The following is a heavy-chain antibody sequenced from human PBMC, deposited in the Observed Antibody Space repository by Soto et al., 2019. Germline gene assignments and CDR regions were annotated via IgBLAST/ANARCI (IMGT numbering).Heavy chain of an antibody. CDR2: IVVGSGNT. J-gene: IGHJ4*02. CDR3: AAVDYYDSSGYQEGFDY. Sequence: GASVKVSCKASGFTFTSSAVQWVRQARGQRLEWIGWIVVGSGNTNYAQKFQERVTITRDMSTSTAYMELSSLRSEDTAVYYCAAVDYYDSSGYQEGFDYWGQGTLVTVSS. D-gene: IGHD3-22*01. V-gene: IGHV1-58*01. CDR1: GFTFTSSA.